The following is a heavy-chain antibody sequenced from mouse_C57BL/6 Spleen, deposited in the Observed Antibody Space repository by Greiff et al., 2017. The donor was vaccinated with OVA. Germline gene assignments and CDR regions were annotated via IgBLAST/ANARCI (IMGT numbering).Heavy chain of an antibody. D-gene: IGHD1-1*01. CDR3: ARERYYGSWAMDY. CDR2: ISDGGSYT. V-gene: IGHV5-4*01. CDR1: GFTFSSYA. J-gene: IGHJ4*01. Sequence: EVKLMESGGGLVKPGGSLKLSCAASGFTFSSYAMSWVRQTPEKRLEWVATISDGGSYTYYPDNVKGRFTISRDNAKNNLYLQMSHLKSEDTAMYYCARERYYGSWAMDYWGQGTSVTVSS.